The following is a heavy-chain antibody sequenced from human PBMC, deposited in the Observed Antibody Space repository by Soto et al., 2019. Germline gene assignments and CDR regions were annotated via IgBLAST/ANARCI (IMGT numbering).Heavy chain of an antibody. V-gene: IGHV2-5*02. CDR2: IYWDDNE. CDR1: GFSLSTSGEG. D-gene: IGHD2-15*01. Sequence: QITLKESGPTLVKPTQTLTLTCTFSGFSLSTSGEGVGWVRQPPGQALEWLVSIYWDDNERNSPSLKSRLSITKDTSRNHVVLTMTNMDPVDTATSYCAHIRRAGGSCFDYWGQGTLVTVSS. CDR3: AHIRRAGGSCFDY. J-gene: IGHJ4*02.